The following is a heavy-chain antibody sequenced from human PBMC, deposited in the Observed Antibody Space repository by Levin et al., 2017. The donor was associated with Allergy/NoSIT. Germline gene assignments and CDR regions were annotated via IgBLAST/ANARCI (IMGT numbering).Heavy chain of an antibody. J-gene: IGHJ4*02. CDR1: GFTVSNNY. D-gene: IGHD3-22*01. CDR3: ARAGTYNGRGGYGPTDY. V-gene: IGHV3-66*01. Sequence: GESLKISCAASGFTVSNNYMEWVRQAPGKGLEWVSVIHSGGETYYADAVKGRFTISRDNSKNTLYLQMNTLRPEDSAVYFCARAGTYNGRGGYGPTDYWGQGTLVTVSS. CDR2: IHSGGET.